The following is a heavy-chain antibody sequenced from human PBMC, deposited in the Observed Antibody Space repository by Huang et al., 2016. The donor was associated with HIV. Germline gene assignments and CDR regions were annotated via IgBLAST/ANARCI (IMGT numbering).Heavy chain of an antibody. D-gene: IGHD3-10*01. CDR2: MNPKSGNV. Sequence: QIQLAQSGAEVKKPGASVKVSCKVSGYNFTNYDINWVRQASCQGLEWMGWMNPKSGNVGYTKKFQGRVAIVRNSSINTSYLEVTSLTSEDTAVYYCARRFGINYNHEAFDVWGQGTMVTVSS. J-gene: IGHJ3*01. V-gene: IGHV1-8*01. CDR1: GYNFTNYD. CDR3: ARRFGINYNHEAFDV.